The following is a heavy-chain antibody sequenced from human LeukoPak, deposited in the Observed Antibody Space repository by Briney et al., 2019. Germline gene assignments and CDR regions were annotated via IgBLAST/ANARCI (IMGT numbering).Heavy chain of an antibody. CDR1: GYTYTSYD. CDR3: ARVGEYSSSWYRGDYYYYYMDV. J-gene: IGHJ6*03. CDR2: MNPNSGNT. Sequence: ASVKVSCKASGYTYTSYDINWVRQATGQGLEWMGWMNPNSGNTGYAQKFQGRVTMTRNTSISTAYMELSSLRSEDTAVYYCARVGEYSSSWYRGDYYYYYMDVWAKGPRSPSP. D-gene: IGHD6-13*01. V-gene: IGHV1-8*01.